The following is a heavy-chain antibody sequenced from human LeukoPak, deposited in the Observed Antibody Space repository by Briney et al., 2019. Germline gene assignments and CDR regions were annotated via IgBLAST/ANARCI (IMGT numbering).Heavy chain of an antibody. Sequence: SETLSLTCTVSGGSISSYYWSWIRQPPGKGLEWIGYSHVNGGSSYNPSLKSRVTISLDTSENHFSLRLNSVTAADTAVYFCARGDIDWLRSPGALYYFDYWGQGILVTVSS. CDR1: GGSISSYY. V-gene: IGHV4-59*01. CDR2: SHVNGGS. D-gene: IGHD5-12*01. J-gene: IGHJ4*02. CDR3: ARGDIDWLRSPGALYYFDY.